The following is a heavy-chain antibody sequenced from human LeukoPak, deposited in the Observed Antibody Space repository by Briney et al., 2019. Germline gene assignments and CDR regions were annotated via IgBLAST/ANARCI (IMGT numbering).Heavy chain of an antibody. J-gene: IGHJ5*02. Sequence: GASVKVSCKASGYTFTSYGISWVRQAPGQGLEWMGWISAYNGNTNYAQKLQGRVTMTTDTSTSTAYMELRSLRSDDTAVYYCARVVAVAAPSWIVGLTSPDYSRLYNWFDPWGQGTLVTVSS. V-gene: IGHV1-18*01. CDR1: GYTFTSYG. CDR3: ARVVAVAAPSWIVGLTSPDYSRLYNWFDP. D-gene: IGHD6-19*01. CDR2: ISAYNGNT.